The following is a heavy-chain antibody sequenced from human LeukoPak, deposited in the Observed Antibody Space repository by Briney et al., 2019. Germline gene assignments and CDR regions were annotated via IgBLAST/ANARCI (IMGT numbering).Heavy chain of an antibody. CDR3: ATSSGYGFLFEY. CDR1: GYTLTDLS. D-gene: IGHD3-22*01. Sequence: PTASAMVSCEVSGYTLTDLSMHWVRQAPGKGLEWMGGFDPEDGETIYAQNFQGRVTMTEDTSTDTAYMEVRSLRSEDTAVYYCATSSGYGFLFEYWGQGTLVTVSS. J-gene: IGHJ4*02. CDR2: FDPEDGET. V-gene: IGHV1-24*01.